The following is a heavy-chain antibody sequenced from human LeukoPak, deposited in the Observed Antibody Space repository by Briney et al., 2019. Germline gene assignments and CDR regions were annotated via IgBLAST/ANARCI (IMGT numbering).Heavy chain of an antibody. CDR2: ISGGSSGST. CDR1: GFTFSDYA. CDR3: ARAMSVPPYYYDSGSSSYAYMDV. J-gene: IGHJ6*03. D-gene: IGHD3-10*01. V-gene: IGHV3-23*01. Sequence: GGSLRLSCAASGFTFSDYAMSWVRQAPGKGLEWLSVISGGSSGSTYYADSVTGRFTVSRDNSKNTVDLQVNSLRAEDTAVYYCARAMSVPPYYYDSGSSSYAYMDVWGKGTTVTISS.